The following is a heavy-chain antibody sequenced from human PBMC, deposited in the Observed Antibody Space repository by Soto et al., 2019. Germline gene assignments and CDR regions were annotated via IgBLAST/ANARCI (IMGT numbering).Heavy chain of an antibody. V-gene: IGHV4-39*01. CDR3: ARHTLTRVGATEIWFDP. CDR1: GGSIRGSSCY. J-gene: IGHJ5*02. D-gene: IGHD1-26*01. Sequence: SLTSRVAGGSIRGSSCYWGWIRQPPGKGLEWIGSIYYSGSTYYNPSLKSRVTISVDTSKNQFSLKLSSVTAADTAVYYCARHTLTRVGATEIWFDPWGQGSLVTVSS. CDR2: IYYSGST.